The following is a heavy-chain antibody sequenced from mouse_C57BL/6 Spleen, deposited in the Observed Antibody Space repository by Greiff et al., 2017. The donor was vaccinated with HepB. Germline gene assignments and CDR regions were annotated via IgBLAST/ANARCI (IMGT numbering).Heavy chain of an antibody. J-gene: IGHJ4*01. V-gene: IGHV1-80*01. CDR3: ARGSSHYAMDY. Sequence: QVQLKQSGAELVKPGASVKISCKASGYAFSSYWMNWVKQRPGKGLEWIGQIYPGDGDTNYNGKFKGKATLTADKSSSTAYMQLSSLTSEDSAVYFCARGSSHYAMDYWGQGTSVTVSS. D-gene: IGHD1-1*01. CDR1: GYAFSSYW. CDR2: IYPGDGDT.